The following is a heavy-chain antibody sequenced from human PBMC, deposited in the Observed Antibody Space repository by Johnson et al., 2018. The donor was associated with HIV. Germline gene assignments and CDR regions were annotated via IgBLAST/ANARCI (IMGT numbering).Heavy chain of an antibody. V-gene: IGHV3-23*04. CDR1: GFTFSSYA. D-gene: IGHD2-2*01. J-gene: IGHJ3*02. CDR3: AKDFMGESVYCSSTSCYPAFDI. CDR2: ISGSGGST. Sequence: EVQLVESGGVVVQPGGSLRLSCAASGFTFSSYAMSWVRQAPGKGPEWVSAISGSGGSTYYADSVKGRFTISRDNSKNTLYLQMNSLRAEDTAVYYCAKDFMGESVYCSSTSCYPAFDIWGQGTMVTVSS.